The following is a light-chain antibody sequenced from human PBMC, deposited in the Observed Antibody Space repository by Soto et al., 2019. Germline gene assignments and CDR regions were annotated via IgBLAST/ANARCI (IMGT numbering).Light chain of an antibody. CDR2: SAS. CDR3: QQCGSSST. Sequence: EIVLTQSPGTLSLSPGEGATLPCRASQSLSSDYLAWYQQKPGQAPRLLIYSASTRATGIPDRFRGSGSGTDFTLTITRLEPDDFAMYYCQQCGSSSTFGQGTRLEI. J-gene: IGKJ5*01. CDR1: QSLSSDY. V-gene: IGKV3-20*01.